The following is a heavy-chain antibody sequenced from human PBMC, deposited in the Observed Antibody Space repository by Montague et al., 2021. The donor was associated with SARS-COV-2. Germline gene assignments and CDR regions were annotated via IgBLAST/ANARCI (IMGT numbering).Heavy chain of an antibody. CDR3: ASVAGVVAAAPLNYYVMDV. CDR2: IYYSGST. D-gene: IGHD2-15*01. V-gene: IGHV4-59*13. J-gene: IGHJ6*02. Sequence: SETLSLTCTVSGGSISSYYWSWVRQPPGKGLEWIGYIYYSGSTNYNPSLKSRVTISVDTSKNHFSLKLSSVTAADTAVYYCASVAGVVAAAPLNYYVMDVWGQGTTVTGSS. CDR1: GGSISSYY.